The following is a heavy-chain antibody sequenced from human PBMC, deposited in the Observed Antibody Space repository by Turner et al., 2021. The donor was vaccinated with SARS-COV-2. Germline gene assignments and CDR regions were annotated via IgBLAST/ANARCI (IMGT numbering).Heavy chain of an antibody. D-gene: IGHD3-10*01. Sequence: EVQLVESGGGLVQPGGSLRLSCAASGFNFSNYDMHWVRQATRKGLEWVSAVGTAGDTYYPGSVKGRFTISRENGKNSLYLQMNSLRAGDTAVYYCARAKFRGLISWFDPWGQGTLVTVSS. CDR3: ARAKFRGLISWFDP. CDR2: VGTAGDT. V-gene: IGHV3-13*04. J-gene: IGHJ5*02. CDR1: GFNFSNYD.